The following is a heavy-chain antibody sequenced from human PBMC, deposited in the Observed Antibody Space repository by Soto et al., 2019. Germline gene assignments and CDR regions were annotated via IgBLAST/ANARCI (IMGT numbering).Heavy chain of an antibody. V-gene: IGHV4-39*01. CDR3: AICFVGYTSSWY. Sequence: QLQLQESGPGLVKPSETLSLTCTVSGGSISSSTHYWGWIRQPPGKGLEWIGSIYTFGSSYYNPSLKSRVTMSVDTSKNQFSLKLSSVTAADTAMYYCAICFVGYTSSWYWGQGTLVTVSS. CDR1: GGSISSSTHY. D-gene: IGHD6-13*01. J-gene: IGHJ4*02. CDR2: IYTFGSS.